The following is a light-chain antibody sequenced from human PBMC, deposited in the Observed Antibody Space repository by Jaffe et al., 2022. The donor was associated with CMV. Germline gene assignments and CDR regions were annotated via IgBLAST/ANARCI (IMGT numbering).Light chain of an antibody. V-gene: IGLV1-44*01. Sequence: QSVLTQSPSKSGTPGQSVTISCSGSSSNIGSNTVNWYQQFPGTAPKVLIYTDNQRPSGVPDRFSGSKSGTSASLAISGLQSEDEADYYCVAWDDSLNARVFGGGTKLTVL. CDR3: VAWDDSLNARV. CDR1: SSNIGSNT. J-gene: IGLJ3*02. CDR2: TDN.